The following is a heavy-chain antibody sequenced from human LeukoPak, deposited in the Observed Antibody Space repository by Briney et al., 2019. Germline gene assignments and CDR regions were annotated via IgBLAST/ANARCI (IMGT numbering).Heavy chain of an antibody. Sequence: GGSRRLSCAASGFTFSSYEMNWVRQAPGKGLEWVSYISSSGSTIYYADSVKGRFTISRDNAKNSLYLQMNSLRAEDTAVYYCARADSSGWGSLDYWGQGTLVTVSS. CDR3: ARADSSGWGSLDY. V-gene: IGHV3-48*03. D-gene: IGHD6-19*01. J-gene: IGHJ4*02. CDR2: ISSSGSTI. CDR1: GFTFSSYE.